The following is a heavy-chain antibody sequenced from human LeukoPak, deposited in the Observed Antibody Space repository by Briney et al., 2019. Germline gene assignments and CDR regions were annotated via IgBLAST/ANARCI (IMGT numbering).Heavy chain of an antibody. CDR2: ISYSGST. J-gene: IGHJ4*02. V-gene: IGHV4-39*01. CDR1: GGSISTSNYN. CDR3: TGTYTGSHTRALDY. Sequence: SETLSLTCTVSGGSISTSNYNWGWIRQPPGKGLEWIGSISYSGSTYYNPSLKSRVTISVDTSKSQFSLKLSSVTAADTAVYYCTGTYTGSHTRALDYWGQGTLVSVSS. D-gene: IGHD1-26*01.